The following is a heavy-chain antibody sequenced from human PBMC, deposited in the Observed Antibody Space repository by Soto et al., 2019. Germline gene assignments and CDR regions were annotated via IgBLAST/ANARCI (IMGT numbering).Heavy chain of an antibody. CDR2: VDYRGRP. CDR3: ASNVGSGRYYFTYY. V-gene: IGHV4-39*01. Sequence: PSETLSLTCTVSGASITSRNYFWGWIRQPPGKGLQWIGTVDYRGRPYFNPSLESRVTLSIDTSNNQFSLKLTSVTAADTAVYYCASNVGSGRYYFTYYWGQGTLVTVSS. CDR1: GASITSRNYF. D-gene: IGHD3-10*01. J-gene: IGHJ4*02.